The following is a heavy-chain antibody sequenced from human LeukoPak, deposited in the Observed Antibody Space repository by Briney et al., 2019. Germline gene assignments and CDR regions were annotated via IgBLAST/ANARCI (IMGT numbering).Heavy chain of an antibody. D-gene: IGHD3-10*01. Sequence: PGGSLRLSCAASGFTFSSYAMSWVRQAPGKGLEWVSAISGSGGSTYYADSVKGRFTISRDNSQNTLYLQMNSLRAEDTAVYYCAKDLSYYGSGSTFDYWGQGTLVTVSS. V-gene: IGHV3-23*01. J-gene: IGHJ4*02. CDR3: AKDLSYYGSGSTFDY. CDR2: ISGSGGST. CDR1: GFTFSSYA.